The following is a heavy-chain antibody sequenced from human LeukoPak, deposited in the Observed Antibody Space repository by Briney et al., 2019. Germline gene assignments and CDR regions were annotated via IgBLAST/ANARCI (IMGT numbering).Heavy chain of an antibody. D-gene: IGHD4-11*01. J-gene: IGHJ4*01. CDR3: GKIVQVGFDHSNSLEH. CDR1: GFTFSHFG. CDR2: IWYDATNE. V-gene: IGHV3-33*06. Sequence: PGGSLRLSCEASGFTFSHFGMHWVRQAPGKGLEWVAVIWYDATNEYYADSVKGRFTISRDNFKRTLSLEMNSLRAEDTAVYYCGKIVQVGFDHSNSLEHWGQGSLVIVSS.